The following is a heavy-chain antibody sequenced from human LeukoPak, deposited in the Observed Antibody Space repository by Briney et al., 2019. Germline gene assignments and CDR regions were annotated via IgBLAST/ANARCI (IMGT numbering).Heavy chain of an antibody. D-gene: IGHD3-16*01. CDR1: AYPFTIYD. CDR3: ARGSIITFGGVRHYGMDV. J-gene: IGHJ6*02. CDR2: MNPNSGGT. V-gene: IGHV1-8*01. Sequence: ASVKVSCKASAYPFTIYDINWVRQATGQGLEWMGWMNPNSGGTVYAQKSQGRVSMTRDTSISTAYMELSSLRSEDTAVYYCARGSIITFGGVRHYGMDVWGQGTTVTVSS.